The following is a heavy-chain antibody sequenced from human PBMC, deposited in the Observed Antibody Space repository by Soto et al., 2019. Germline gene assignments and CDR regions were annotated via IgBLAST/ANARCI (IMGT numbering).Heavy chain of an antibody. J-gene: IGHJ4*02. D-gene: IGHD4-17*01. V-gene: IGHV3-23*01. CDR3: AKGGPTVIYFDH. Sequence: EVQLLESGGGLVQPGGSLRLYCAASGFSFGSYAMSWVRQAPGKGLEWVSSIGGSGGHTHYAESVQGRFTISRDDSKKTLDLEMNSLTVEDTAVYFCAKGGPTVIYFDHWGQGRLVSVSS. CDR1: GFSFGSYA. CDR2: IGGSGGHT.